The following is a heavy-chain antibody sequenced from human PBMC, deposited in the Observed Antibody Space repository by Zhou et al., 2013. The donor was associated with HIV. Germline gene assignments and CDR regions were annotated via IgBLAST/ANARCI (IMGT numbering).Heavy chain of an antibody. Sequence: QVQLVQSGAEVKKPGSSVKVSCKASGGTFSSYAISWVRQAPGQGLEWMGRIIPILGIANYAQKFQGRVTITADKSTSTAYMELSSLRSEDTAVYYCARDLGYGDPYDAFDIWGQGTMVTVSS. CDR2: IIPILGIA. CDR3: ARDLGYGDPYDAFDI. CDR1: GGTFSSYA. D-gene: IGHD4-17*01. V-gene: IGHV1-69*04. J-gene: IGHJ3*02.